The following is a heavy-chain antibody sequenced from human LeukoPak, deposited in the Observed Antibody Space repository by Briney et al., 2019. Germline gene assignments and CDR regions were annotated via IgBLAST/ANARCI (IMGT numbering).Heavy chain of an antibody. J-gene: IGHJ4*02. V-gene: IGHV4-61*08. D-gene: IGHD3-9*01. CDR1: GGSISSGGYY. Sequence: SETLSLTCTVSGGSISSGGYYWSWIRQHPGKGLEWIGEIHYSGATNYNPSLKSRVTISIDTSKNQMSLKLSSVTAADTAVYYCARGNILTGYCFDYWGQGSLVTVSS. CDR2: IHYSGAT. CDR3: ARGNILTGYCFDY.